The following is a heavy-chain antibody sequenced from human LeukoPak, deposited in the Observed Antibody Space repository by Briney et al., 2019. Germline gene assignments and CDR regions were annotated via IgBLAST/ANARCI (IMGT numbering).Heavy chain of an antibody. D-gene: IGHD3-10*01. CDR2: VWSDGSNK. CDR1: GFSFSSHD. V-gene: IGHV3-33*01. CDR3: ASGTYYGSGSWGY. Sequence: PGGSLRLSCAASGFSFSSHDMHWVRQAPGKGLEWVSVVWSDGSNKYYADSVEGRFTISRDNSRNTVYPQMNSLRDEDTAVYYCASGTYYGSGSWGYWGQGTLVTVSS. J-gene: IGHJ4*02.